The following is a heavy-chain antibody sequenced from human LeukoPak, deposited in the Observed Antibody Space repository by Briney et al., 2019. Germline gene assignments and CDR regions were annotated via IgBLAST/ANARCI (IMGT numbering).Heavy chain of an antibody. CDR3: ARGRYYYDSSGYSRAFI. J-gene: IGHJ3*02. CDR2: INHSGST. CDR1: GGSFSGYY. V-gene: IGHV4-34*01. Sequence: SETLSLTCAVSGGSFSGYYWSWIRQPPGKGLEWIGEINHSGSTNYNPSLKSRVTISVDTSKNQFSLKLSSVTAADTAVYYCARGRYYYDSSGYSRAFIWGQGTMVTVSS. D-gene: IGHD3-22*01.